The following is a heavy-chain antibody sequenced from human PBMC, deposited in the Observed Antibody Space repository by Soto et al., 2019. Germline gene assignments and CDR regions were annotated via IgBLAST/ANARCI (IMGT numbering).Heavy chain of an antibody. Sequence: QVQLQESGPGLVKPSQTLSLTCTVSGDSINSNGFYWSWIRQHPEKGLEWIGYIYYNGNTLYNPSLASRVTISLDTSRIQFSLKLSDVTAADTALYYCARGRYSVSYSFDYWGQGIQVTVSS. CDR2: IYYNGNT. CDR1: GDSINSNGFY. CDR3: ARGRYSVSYSFDY. J-gene: IGHJ4*02. V-gene: IGHV4-31*03. D-gene: IGHD5-18*01.